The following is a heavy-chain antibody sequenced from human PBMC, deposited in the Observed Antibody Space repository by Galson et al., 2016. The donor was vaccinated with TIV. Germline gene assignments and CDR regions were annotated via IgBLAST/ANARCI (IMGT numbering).Heavy chain of an antibody. CDR3: ARTHDIALTPFDI. V-gene: IGHV3-74*01. CDR1: GFRFNNCW. CDR2: INSDGRTI. J-gene: IGHJ3*02. Sequence: SLRLSCAASGFRFNNCWMHWVRQAPGMGLVWVSRINSDGRTISYVDTVTGRFTISRDNAKNTLYLQMNSLRAEDTAVYYCARTHDIALTPFDIWGQGTMVAVSS. D-gene: IGHD5-12*01.